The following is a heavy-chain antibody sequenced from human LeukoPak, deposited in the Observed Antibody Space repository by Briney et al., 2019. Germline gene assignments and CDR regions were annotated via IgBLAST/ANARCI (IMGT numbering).Heavy chain of an antibody. CDR2: IRYDGSNK. Sequence: GGSLRLSCAASGFTFRRYGMHWVPQAPGKGLEWAAFIRYDGSNKYYTDSVKGRFTISRDNSKNTLYLQMNSLRAEDTAVYYCAKDRQWLGAFDYWGQGTVVTVS. D-gene: IGHD6-19*01. CDR3: AKDRQWLGAFDY. J-gene: IGHJ4*02. CDR1: GFTFRRYG. V-gene: IGHV3-30*02.